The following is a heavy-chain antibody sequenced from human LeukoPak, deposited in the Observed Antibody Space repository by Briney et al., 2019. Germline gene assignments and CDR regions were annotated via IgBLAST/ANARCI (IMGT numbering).Heavy chain of an antibody. CDR3: AREVFSGEMSTVGDFDY. Sequence: PGGSLRLSCAASGFTFSSYSMDWVRQAPGKGLEWVSSISPSSTYIYSADSVKGRFTISRDNAKNSLYLQMNSLRAEDTAVYYCAREVFSGEMSTVGDFDYWGQGTLVTVSS. D-gene: IGHD5-24*01. CDR1: GFTFSSYS. J-gene: IGHJ4*02. V-gene: IGHV3-21*01. CDR2: ISPSSTYI.